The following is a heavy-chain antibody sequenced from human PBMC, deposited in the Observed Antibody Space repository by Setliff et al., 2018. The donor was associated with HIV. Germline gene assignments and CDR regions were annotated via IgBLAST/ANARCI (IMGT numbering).Heavy chain of an antibody. J-gene: IGHJ5*02. V-gene: IGHV1-69*13. Sequence: GASVKVSCKASGGTFSSYAISWVRQAPGQGLEWMGGIIPIFGTADYAKKFQGRVTITADESTRTAYMELSSLRSEDTAVYYCAILSVYWFDPWGQGTPVTVSS. CDR2: IIPIFGTA. CDR3: AILSVYWFDP. D-gene: IGHD1-20*01. CDR1: GGTFSSYA.